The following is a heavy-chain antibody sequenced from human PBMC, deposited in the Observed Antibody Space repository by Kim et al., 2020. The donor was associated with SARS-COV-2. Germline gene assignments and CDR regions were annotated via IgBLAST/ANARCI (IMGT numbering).Heavy chain of an antibody. J-gene: IGHJ4*02. CDR1: GFSLSTSGMC. D-gene: IGHD3-9*01. Sequence: SGPTLVNPTQTLTLTCTFSGFSLSTSGMCVSWIRQPPGKALEWLARIDWDDYKYYSTSLKTRLTISKDTSKNQVVLTMTNMDPVDTATYYCARDSYDILTGYSLHFDYWGQGTLVTVSS. V-gene: IGHV2-70*11. CDR3: ARDSYDILTGYSLHFDY. CDR2: IDWDDYK.